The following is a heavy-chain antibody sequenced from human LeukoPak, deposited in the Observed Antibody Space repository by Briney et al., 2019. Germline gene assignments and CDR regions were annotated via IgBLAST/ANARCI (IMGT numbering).Heavy chain of an antibody. J-gene: IGHJ3*02. CDR2: IKEDGSEK. Sequence: GGSLRLSSAASGFTLSSYWMSWVRQAPGKGLEWVANIKEDGSEKYYVDPVKGRFTISRDNAQNSVYLHMNSLTAEDTALYYCARDWVAGVPFDAFDIWGQGTMVSVSS. D-gene: IGHD3-10*01. V-gene: IGHV3-7*03. CDR3: ARDWVAGVPFDAFDI. CDR1: GFTLSSYW.